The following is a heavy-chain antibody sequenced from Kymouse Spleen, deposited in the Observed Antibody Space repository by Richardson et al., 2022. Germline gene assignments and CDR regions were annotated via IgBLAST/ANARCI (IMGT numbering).Heavy chain of an antibody. J-gene: IGHJ6*02. CDR1: GFTFSNAW. V-gene: IGHV3-15*01. CDR2: IKSKTDGGTT. D-gene: IGHD1-1*01,IGHD1-14*01,IGHD1-20*01. Sequence: EVQLVESGGGLVKPGGSLRLSCAASGFTFSNAWMSWVRQAPGKGLEWVGRIKSKTDGGTTDYAAPVKGRFTISRDDSKNTLYLQMNSLKTEDTAVYYCTTRWNPGVGYYYYYGMDVWGQGTTVTVSS. CDR3: TTRWNPGVGYYYYYGMDV.